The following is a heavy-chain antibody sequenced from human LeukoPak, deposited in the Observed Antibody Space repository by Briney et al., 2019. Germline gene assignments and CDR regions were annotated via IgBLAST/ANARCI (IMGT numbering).Heavy chain of an antibody. D-gene: IGHD2-15*01. CDR3: ARGGLGGNWFDP. CDR1: GFTFSSYW. CDR2: INSDGSST. V-gene: IGHV3-74*01. J-gene: IGHJ5*02. Sequence: GGSLRLSCAVSGFTFSSYWMLWVRQAPGRGPVWVSRINSDGSSTSYADSVKGRFTISRDNAKNTLDLQMNSLRAEDTAVYYCARGGLGGNWFDPWGQGTLVTVSS.